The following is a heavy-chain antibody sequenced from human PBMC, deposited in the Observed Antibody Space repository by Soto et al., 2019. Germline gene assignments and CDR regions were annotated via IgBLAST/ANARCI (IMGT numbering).Heavy chain of an antibody. D-gene: IGHD3-3*01. CDR3: ARDKSPDNDTYDFWSGYSLPWPRRGSYYMDV. J-gene: IGHJ6*03. Sequence: GGSLRLSCAASGFTFSDYYMSWIRQAPGKGLEWVSYISSSGSTIYYADSVKGRFTISRDNAKNSLYLQMNSLRAEDTAVYYCARDKSPDNDTYDFWSGYSLPWPRRGSYYMDVWGKGTTVTVSS. V-gene: IGHV3-11*01. CDR2: ISSSGSTI. CDR1: GFTFSDYY.